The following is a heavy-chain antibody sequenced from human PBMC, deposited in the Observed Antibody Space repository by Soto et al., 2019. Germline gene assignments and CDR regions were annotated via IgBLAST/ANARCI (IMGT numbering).Heavy chain of an antibody. D-gene: IGHD6-13*01. J-gene: IGHJ6*02. Sequence: SETLSLTCTVSGGSISSGGYYWSWIRQHPGKGLEWIGYIYYSGSTYYNPSLKSRVTISVDTSKNQFPLKLSSVTAADTAVYYCAREAAGNSGMYYYYYGMDVWGQGTTVTVSS. CDR2: IYYSGST. CDR1: GGSISSGGYY. V-gene: IGHV4-31*03. CDR3: AREAAGNSGMYYYYYGMDV.